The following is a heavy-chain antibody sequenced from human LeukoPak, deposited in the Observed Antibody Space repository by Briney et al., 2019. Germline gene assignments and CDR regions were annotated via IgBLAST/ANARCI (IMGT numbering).Heavy chain of an antibody. J-gene: IGHJ4*02. V-gene: IGHV3-7*01. CDR3: VSAPNSFYLDH. Sequence: PGGSLRLSCVASGFTFTTHWMTWVRQVPGKGLEWVANIEPDGSEKYYVDSVEGRFAISRDNTKNSLYLQMNNLRAEDTGLYFCVSAPNSFYLDHWGQGALVTVSS. CDR1: GFTFTTHW. D-gene: IGHD3-16*01. CDR2: IEPDGSEK.